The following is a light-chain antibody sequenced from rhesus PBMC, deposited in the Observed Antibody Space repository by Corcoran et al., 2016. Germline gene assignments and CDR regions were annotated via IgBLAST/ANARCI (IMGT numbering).Light chain of an antibody. V-gene: IGKV1-33*02. CDR2: ASS. CDR3: QQHNSYPLT. J-gene: IGKJ4*01. Sequence: DIKMTQSPSSLSASVGDRVTITCQASQGISSWLDWYQQKPGKAPKLLFYASSSLQTGVQARFSGSGAGTDFTLTISSLQPEDFATYYCQQHNSYPLTFGGGTKVEIK. CDR1: QGISSW.